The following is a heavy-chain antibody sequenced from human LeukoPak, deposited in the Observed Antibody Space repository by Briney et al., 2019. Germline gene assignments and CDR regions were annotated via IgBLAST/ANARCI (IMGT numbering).Heavy chain of an antibody. D-gene: IGHD4-17*01. CDR2: ISTSGSST. V-gene: IGHV3-21*01. Sequence: GGSLRLSCAASGFTFSSYSMSWVRQAPGKGLEWVSSISTSGSSTFYADSMKGRFTISRDNAKSSLYLQMSSLRAEDTAVYYCAREPGNNGDLDYWGQGTLVTVSS. J-gene: IGHJ4*02. CDR1: GFTFSSYS. CDR3: AREPGNNGDLDY.